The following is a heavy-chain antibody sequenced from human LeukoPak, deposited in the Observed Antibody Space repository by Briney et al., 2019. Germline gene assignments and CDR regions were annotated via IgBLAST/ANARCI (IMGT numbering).Heavy chain of an antibody. V-gene: IGHV3-66*01. CDR2: IYSGSST. Sequence: GGCLRLSCAASGLTVSSNYMSWVRQAPGKGLEWVSLIYSGSSTYYADSVKGRFTISRDKSKNTLYLQMSSLRVEDTAVYYCAMGAIVATIDYWGQGTLVTVSS. CDR1: GLTVSSNY. CDR3: AMGAIVATIDY. J-gene: IGHJ4*02. D-gene: IGHD5-12*01.